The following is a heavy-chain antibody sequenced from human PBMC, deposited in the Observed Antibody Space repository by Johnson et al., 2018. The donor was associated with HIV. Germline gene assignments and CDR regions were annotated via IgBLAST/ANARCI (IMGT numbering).Heavy chain of an antibody. Sequence: QVQLVESGGGVVQPGRSLRLSCAASGFTFSSYAMHWVRQAPGKGLEWVAVISYDGSNKYYADSVKGRFTISRDNSKNTLYLQMNSLRAEDTAVYYCARDVPDSGSYHAFDIWGQGTMVTVSS. CDR1: GFTFSSYA. CDR2: ISYDGSNK. CDR3: ARDVPDSGSYHAFDI. V-gene: IGHV3-30*04. J-gene: IGHJ3*02. D-gene: IGHD1-26*01.